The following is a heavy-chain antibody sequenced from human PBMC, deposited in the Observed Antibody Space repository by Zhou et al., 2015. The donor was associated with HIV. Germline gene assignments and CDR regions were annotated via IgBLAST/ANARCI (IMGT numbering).Heavy chain of an antibody. J-gene: IGHJ3*02. CDR3: ARDRGRPGIAAAANDAFDI. CDR2: IIPIFGTA. D-gene: IGHD6-13*01. CDR1: GGTFSSYA. V-gene: IGHV1-69*01. Sequence: QVQLVQSGAEVKKPGSSVKVSCKASGGTFSSYAISWVRQAPGQGLEWMGGIIPIFGTANYAQKFQGRVTITADESTSTAYMELSSLRSEDTAVYYCARDRGRPGIAAAANDAFDIWGQGTMVTVSS.